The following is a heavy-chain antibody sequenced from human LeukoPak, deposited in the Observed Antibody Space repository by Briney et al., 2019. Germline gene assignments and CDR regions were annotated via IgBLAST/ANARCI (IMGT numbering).Heavy chain of an antibody. J-gene: IGHJ4*02. CDR1: GGSISSGSYY. Sequence: PSETLSLTCTVSGGSISSGSYYWGWIRQPPGKGLEWIGSIYYSGSTYYNPSLKSRVTISVDTSKNQFSLKLSSVTAADTAVYYCARASVALYFDYWGQGTLVTVSS. CDR3: ARASVALYFDY. CDR2: IYYSGST. D-gene: IGHD6-19*01. V-gene: IGHV4-39*07.